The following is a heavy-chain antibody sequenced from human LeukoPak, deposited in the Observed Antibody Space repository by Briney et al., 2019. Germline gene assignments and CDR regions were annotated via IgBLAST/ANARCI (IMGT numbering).Heavy chain of an antibody. CDR2: INHSGST. CDR1: GGSFSGYY. D-gene: IGHD1-26*01. CDR3: AREPRSYEGPDAFDI. V-gene: IGHV4-34*01. J-gene: IGHJ3*02. Sequence: SETLSLTCAVYGGSFSGYYWSWIRQPPGKGLEWIGEINHSGSTNYNPSLKSRVTISVDTSKNQFSLKLSSVTAADTAVYYCAREPRSYEGPDAFDIWGQGTMVTVSS.